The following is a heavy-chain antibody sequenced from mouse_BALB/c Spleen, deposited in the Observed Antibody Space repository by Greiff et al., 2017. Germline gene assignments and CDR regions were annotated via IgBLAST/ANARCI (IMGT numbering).Heavy chain of an antibody. CDR2: ISSGGST. Sequence: EVKLVESGGGLVQPGGSLKLSCAASGFTFSSYAMSWVRQTPEKRLEWVASISSGGSTYYPDSVKGRFTISRDNARNILYLQMSSLRSEDTAMYYCASPSTMITGFDYWGQGTTLTVSS. CDR1: GFTFSSYA. V-gene: IGHV5-6-5*01. CDR3: ASPSTMITGFDY. D-gene: IGHD2-4*01. J-gene: IGHJ2*01.